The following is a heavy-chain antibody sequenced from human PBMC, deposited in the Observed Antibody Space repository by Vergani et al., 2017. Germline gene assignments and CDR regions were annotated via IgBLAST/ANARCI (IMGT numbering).Heavy chain of an antibody. V-gene: IGHV3-23*01. CDR3: ARAYGRYDWFDY. Sequence: EVQLLQSGGGLVQPGGSLRLSCATSGFLFTDYAMTWVRRAPGKGLEWVSAISASGAPTYYADSVKGRVTISRDNSKNTLYLQMNSLRVEDTAVYYCARAYGRYDWFDYWGQRTLVTVSS. D-gene: IGHD1-20*01. J-gene: IGHJ4*01. CDR2: ISASGAPT. CDR1: GFLFTDYA.